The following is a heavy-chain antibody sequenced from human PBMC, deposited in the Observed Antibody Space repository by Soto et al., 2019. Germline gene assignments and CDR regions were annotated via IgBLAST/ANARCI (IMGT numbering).Heavy chain of an antibody. V-gene: IGHV3-23*01. D-gene: IGHD6-19*01. Sequence: EVQLLESGGGLVQPGGSLRLSCAASGLTFSSYAMSWVRQAPGKGLEWVSAISGSGGSTYYADAVKGRFTISRDNSKSTVCLQMNSLRAEDTAVYYCATLAVAGGKGRGYWGQGTLVTVSS. J-gene: IGHJ4*02. CDR1: GLTFSSYA. CDR2: ISGSGGST. CDR3: ATLAVAGGKGRGY.